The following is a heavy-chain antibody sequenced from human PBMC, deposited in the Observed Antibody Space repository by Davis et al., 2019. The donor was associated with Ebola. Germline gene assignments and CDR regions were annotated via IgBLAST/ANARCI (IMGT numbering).Heavy chain of an antibody. D-gene: IGHD5-24*01. J-gene: IGHJ3*02. CDR2: ISDDGTYK. V-gene: IGHV3-30*03. CDR3: ARGDGYDDAFDI. CDR1: GSSFSTHG. Sequence: GESLKISCAVSGSSFSTHGMHWVRQAPGKGLEWVAVISDDGTYKYYADSLKGRFTISRDNSKNTLYLQMNSLRAGDTAVYYCARGDGYDDAFDIWGQGTMVTVSS.